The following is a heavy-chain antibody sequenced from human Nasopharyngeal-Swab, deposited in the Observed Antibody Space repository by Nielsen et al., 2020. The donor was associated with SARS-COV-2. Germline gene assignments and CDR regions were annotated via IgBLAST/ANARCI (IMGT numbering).Heavy chain of an antibody. J-gene: IGHJ6*03. D-gene: IGHD4-11*01. CDR3: AIMTTVTSYLFYYYYYMDV. V-gene: IGHV1-69*13. CDR2: IIPIFGTA. CDR1: GGTFSSYA. Sequence: SVKVSCKASGGTFSSYAISWVRQAPGQGLEWMGGIIPIFGTANCAQKFQGRVTITAGESTSTAYMELSSLRSEDTAVYYCAIMTTVTSYLFYYYYYMDVWGKGTTVTVSS.